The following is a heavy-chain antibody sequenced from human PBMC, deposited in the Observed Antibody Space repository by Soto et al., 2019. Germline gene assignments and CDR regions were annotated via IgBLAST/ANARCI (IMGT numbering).Heavy chain of an antibody. D-gene: IGHD3-10*01. CDR1: GGSLSAPTYY. Sequence: QLQLQESGPGLVKPSETLSLTCAVSGGSLSAPTYYWGWVRQPPGKGLEWIGNIHYTGSAFYNPSLKSRVTITLDTSKNQFSLRLTAVTAADTAVYYCARVRGEVDNWFDPWGRGTLVIVSS. J-gene: IGHJ5*02. CDR2: IHYTGSA. CDR3: ARVRGEVDNWFDP. V-gene: IGHV4-39*01.